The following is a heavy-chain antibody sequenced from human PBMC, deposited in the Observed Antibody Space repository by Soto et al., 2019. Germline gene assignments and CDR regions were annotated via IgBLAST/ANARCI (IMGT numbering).Heavy chain of an antibody. Sequence: PSETLSLTCTVSGGSIXSYYWSWIRQPPGKGLEWIWYIYYSGSTDYSPSLKSRVTISVDTSKNQFSLKLSSVTAADTAVYYCARDRNIYDDYVCGSHRAGYGMDVWGQGTTVTVSS. J-gene: IGHJ6*02. CDR3: ARDRNIYDDYVCGSHRAGYGMDV. V-gene: IGHV4-59*01. D-gene: IGHD3-16*02. CDR1: GGSIXSYY. CDR2: IYYSGST.